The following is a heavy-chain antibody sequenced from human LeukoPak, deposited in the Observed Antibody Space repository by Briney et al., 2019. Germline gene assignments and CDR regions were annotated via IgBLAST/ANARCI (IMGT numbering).Heavy chain of an antibody. Sequence: GASVKVSCKASGYTFTGYYLHWVRQAPGQGPEWMGWISPSSGGTNYALNFQGRVTMTRDTSISTAYMELSRLTSDDTAVYYCARDEGPQGYCSRTSCSAFDIWGQGTVVTVSS. CDR1: GYTFTGYY. D-gene: IGHD2-2*01. V-gene: IGHV1-2*02. CDR2: ISPSSGGT. CDR3: ARDEGPQGYCSRTSCSAFDI. J-gene: IGHJ3*02.